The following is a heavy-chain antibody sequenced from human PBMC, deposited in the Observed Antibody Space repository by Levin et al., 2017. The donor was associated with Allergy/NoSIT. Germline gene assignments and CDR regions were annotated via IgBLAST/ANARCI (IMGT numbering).Heavy chain of an antibody. CDR1: GFTFSSYA. V-gene: IGHV3-23*01. D-gene: IGHD6-25*01. J-gene: IGHJ4*02. Sequence: GESLKISCAASGFTFSSYAMSWVRQAPGKGLEWVSAISGSGGSTYYADSVKGRFTISRDNSKNTLYLQMNSLRAEDTAVYYCAKDRSGYSSAQVLDYWGQGTLVTVSS. CDR3: AKDRSGYSSAQVLDY. CDR2: ISGSGGST.